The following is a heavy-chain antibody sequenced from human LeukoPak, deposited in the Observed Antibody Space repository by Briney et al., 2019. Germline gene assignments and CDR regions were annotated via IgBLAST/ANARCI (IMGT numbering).Heavy chain of an antibody. J-gene: IGHJ4*02. CDR3: VRDFRSADY. CDR2: ICPDGTVT. V-gene: IGHV3-74*01. Sequence: GGSLRLSCAASGFTFSTYCMHWVRQAPGKGPMWVSRICPDGTVTNYADSVKARFIISRDNARNTVYLQMNSLRVEDTAVFYCVRDFRSADYWGQGTLVTVSS. CDR1: GFTFSTYC.